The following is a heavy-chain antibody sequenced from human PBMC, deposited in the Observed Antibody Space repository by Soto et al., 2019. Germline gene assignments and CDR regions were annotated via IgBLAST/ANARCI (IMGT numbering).Heavy chain of an antibody. CDR1: GGSISSSSYY. J-gene: IGHJ3*02. CDR3: ARDGLKTGTTDDAFDI. CDR2: IYYSGST. Sequence: SETLSLTCTVSGGSISSSSYYWGWIRQPPGKGLEWIGSIYYSGSTYYNPSLKSRVTISVDTSKNQFSLKLSSVTAADTAVYYCARDGLKTGTTDDAFDIWGQGTMVTVSS. V-gene: IGHV4-39*07. D-gene: IGHD1-7*01.